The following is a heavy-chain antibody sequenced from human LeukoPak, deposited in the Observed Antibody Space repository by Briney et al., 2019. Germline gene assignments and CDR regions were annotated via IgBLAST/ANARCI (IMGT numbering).Heavy chain of an antibody. Sequence: ASVTVSCTASGYTFTSYYMHWVRQAPGQGLEWMGVINPSGGSTSYAQKFQGRVTMTRDTSTSTVYMELSSLRSEDTAVYYCARDRLRFFQGQVDYWGQGTLVTVSS. CDR3: ARDRLRFFQGQVDY. J-gene: IGHJ4*02. V-gene: IGHV1-46*01. D-gene: IGHD3-3*01. CDR1: GYTFTSYY. CDR2: INPSGGST.